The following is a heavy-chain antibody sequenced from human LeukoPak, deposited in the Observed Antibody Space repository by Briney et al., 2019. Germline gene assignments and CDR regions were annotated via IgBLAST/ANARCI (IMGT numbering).Heavy chain of an antibody. CDR3: ASPGIAVAGAFDY. D-gene: IGHD6-19*01. Sequence: GGSLRLSCAASGFTFSSYAMHWVRQAPGKGLEGVAVISYDGSNKYYADSVKGRFTISRDNSKNTLYLQMNSLRAEDTAVYYCASPGIAVAGAFDYWGQGTLVTVSS. V-gene: IGHV3-30-3*01. CDR1: GFTFSSYA. CDR2: ISYDGSNK. J-gene: IGHJ4*02.